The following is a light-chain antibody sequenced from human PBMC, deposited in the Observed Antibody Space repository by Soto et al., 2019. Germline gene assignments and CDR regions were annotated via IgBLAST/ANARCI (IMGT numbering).Light chain of an antibody. CDR3: CSYAGSSTVV. CDR1: SSDVGSYNL. CDR2: EDT. J-gene: IGLJ2*01. Sequence: QSVLTQPASVSGSPGQSITISCTGTSSDVGSYNLVSWYEQHPGKAPKLMISEDTKRPSGVSNRFSGSKSGNTASLTISGLQAEDEADYYCCSYAGSSTVVFGGGTQLTVL. V-gene: IGLV2-23*01.